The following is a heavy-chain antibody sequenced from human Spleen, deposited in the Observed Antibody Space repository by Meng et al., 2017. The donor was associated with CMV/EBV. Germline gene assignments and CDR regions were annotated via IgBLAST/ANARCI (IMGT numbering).Heavy chain of an antibody. J-gene: IGHJ4*02. CDR1: GFTFSSYW. V-gene: IGHV3-7*01. CDR3: ARDRRAAAGRYFDY. D-gene: IGHD6-13*01. CDR2: IKQDGSEK. Sequence: GESLKISCAASGFTFSSYWMSWVRQAPGKGLEWVANIKQDGSEKYYVDSVKGRFTISRDNAKNSPYLQMNSLRAEDTAVYYCARDRRAAAGRYFDYWGQGTLVTVSS.